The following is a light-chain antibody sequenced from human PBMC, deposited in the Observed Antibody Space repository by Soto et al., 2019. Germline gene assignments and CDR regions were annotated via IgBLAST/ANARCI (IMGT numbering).Light chain of an antibody. V-gene: IGKV1-5*01. CDR3: QQYNSYSRT. CDR2: DAS. CDR1: QGISSW. Sequence: DIQMTQSPSTLSASVGDRVTITCRASQGISSWLAWYQQKPGKAPKLLIYDASSLESGVPSRFSGSGSGTEFTLTISSLQPDDFATYYCQQYNSYSRTLGQGTKVDIK. J-gene: IGKJ1*01.